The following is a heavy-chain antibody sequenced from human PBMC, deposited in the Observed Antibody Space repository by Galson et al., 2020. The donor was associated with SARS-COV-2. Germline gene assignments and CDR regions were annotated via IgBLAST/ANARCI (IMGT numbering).Heavy chain of an antibody. V-gene: IGHV3-23*01. CDR2: ISGSGAST. J-gene: IGHJ5*02. CDR3: ANMYYYDSSPRWFDP. CDR1: GFTFSSYA. Sequence: GGSLRLSCAASGFTFSSYAMSWVRQAPGKGLEWVSAISGSGASTYYADSVKGRFTISRDNSKNTLYLQMNSLRAEDTAVYYCANMYYYDSSPRWFDPWGQGTLVTVSS. D-gene: IGHD3-22*01.